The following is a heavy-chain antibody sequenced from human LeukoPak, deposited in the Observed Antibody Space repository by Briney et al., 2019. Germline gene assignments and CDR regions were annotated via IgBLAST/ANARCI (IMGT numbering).Heavy chain of an antibody. D-gene: IGHD2-8*01. Sequence: SQTLSLTCTVSGGSISSGGYYWSWIRQHPGKGLEWIGYIYHSGSTYYNPSLKSRVTISVDTSKNQFSLKLSSVTAADTAVYYCATCTNDNAFDIWGQGTMVTVSS. CDR3: ATCTNDNAFDI. V-gene: IGHV4-31*03. CDR2: IYHSGST. J-gene: IGHJ3*02. CDR1: GGSISSGGYY.